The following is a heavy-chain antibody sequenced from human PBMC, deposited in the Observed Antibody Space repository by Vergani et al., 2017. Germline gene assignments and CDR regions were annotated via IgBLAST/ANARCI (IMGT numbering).Heavy chain of an antibody. V-gene: IGHV3-43*01. CDR2: ISWDGGST. D-gene: IGHD2-2*01. J-gene: IGHJ1*01. CDR3: AHSGRRGGYCSSTSCHEYFQH. CDR1: GFTFDDYT. Sequence: EVQLVESGGVVVQPGGSLRLSCAASGFTFDDYTMHWVRQAPGKGLEWVSLISWDGGSTYYADSVKGRFTISRDNSKNSLYLQMNSLRTEYTALYYCAHSGRRGGYCSSTSCHEYFQHWGQGTLVTVSS.